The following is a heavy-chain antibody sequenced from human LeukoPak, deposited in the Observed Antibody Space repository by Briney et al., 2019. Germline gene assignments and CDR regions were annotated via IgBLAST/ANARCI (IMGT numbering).Heavy chain of an antibody. Sequence: GGSLRLSCAASGFTFSSYEMHWVRQAPGKGLEWVSYISSSGSTIYYADSVKGRFTISRDNAKSSLYLQMNSLRAEDTAVYYCARDYGGSSPFDYWGQGTLVTVSS. J-gene: IGHJ4*02. CDR3: ARDYGGSSPFDY. CDR2: ISSSGSTI. CDR1: GFTFSSYE. V-gene: IGHV3-48*03. D-gene: IGHD4-23*01.